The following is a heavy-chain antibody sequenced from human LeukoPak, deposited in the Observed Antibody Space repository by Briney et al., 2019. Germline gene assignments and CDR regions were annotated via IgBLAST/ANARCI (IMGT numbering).Heavy chain of an antibody. D-gene: IGHD4-11*01. Sequence: PGGSLRLSCVASGFTFRVYGMRWVRHAPGEGLQWVANIKQDGREENYADSVKGRFTISKDTAQNSLFLQLNSLRAEDTAVYYCARGSSNYRVWGQGTMVTVSS. V-gene: IGHV3-7*01. CDR1: GFTFRVYG. J-gene: IGHJ3*01. CDR2: IKQDGREE. CDR3: ARGSSNYRV.